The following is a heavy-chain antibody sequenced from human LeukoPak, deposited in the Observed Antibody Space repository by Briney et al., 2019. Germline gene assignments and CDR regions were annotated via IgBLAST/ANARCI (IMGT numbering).Heavy chain of an antibody. D-gene: IGHD3-22*01. V-gene: IGHV3-30*04. Sequence: GGSLRLSCAASGFTFSSYAMHWVRQAPGKGLEWVAVISYDGSNKNYADSVKGRFTISRDNSKNTLYLQMNSLRAEDTAVYYCARVYYDSSGYYYFSYYFDYGGQGTLVTVSS. CDR1: GFTFSSYA. CDR3: ARVYYDSSGYYYFSYYFDY. CDR2: ISYDGSNK. J-gene: IGHJ4*02.